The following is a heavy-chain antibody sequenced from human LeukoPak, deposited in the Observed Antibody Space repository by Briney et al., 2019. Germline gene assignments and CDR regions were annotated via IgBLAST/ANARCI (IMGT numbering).Heavy chain of an antibody. D-gene: IGHD3-22*01. CDR2: ISSSGSTI. Sequence: GGSLRLSCAASGFTFSDYYMSWIRQAPGKGLEWVSYISSSGSTIYYADSVKGRFTISRDNAKNSLYLQMNSLRAEDTAVYYCARDERYYYDSSGSVFAFDYWGQGTLVTVSS. J-gene: IGHJ4*02. CDR1: GFTFSDYY. V-gene: IGHV3-11*01. CDR3: ARDERYYYDSSGSVFAFDY.